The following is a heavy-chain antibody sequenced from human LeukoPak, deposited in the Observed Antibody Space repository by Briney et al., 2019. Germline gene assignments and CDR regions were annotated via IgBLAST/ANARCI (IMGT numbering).Heavy chain of an antibody. Sequence: GGSLRLSCAASGFTFSSYDMHWVRQATGKGLEWVSAIGTARDTYYPGSVKGRFTISRENAKSSLYLQMNSLRAGDTAVYYCARGAAAGKSLYYYYYMDVWGEGTTVTVSS. CDR1: GFTFSSYD. CDR2: IGTARDT. J-gene: IGHJ6*03. D-gene: IGHD6-13*01. V-gene: IGHV3-13*01. CDR3: ARGAAAGKSLYYYYYMDV.